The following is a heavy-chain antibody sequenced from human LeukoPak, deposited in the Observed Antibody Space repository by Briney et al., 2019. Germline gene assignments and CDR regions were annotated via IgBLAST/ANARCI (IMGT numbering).Heavy chain of an antibody. D-gene: IGHD3-10*01. CDR1: GYTFTSYY. Sequence: ASVKVSCKASGYTFTSYYMHWVRQAPGQGLEWMGIINPSGGSTSYAQKFQGRVTMTRDTSTSTVYMERSSLRSEDTGVYYCARGGPGGYYGSGSYPEYNWFDPWGQGTLVTVSS. CDR3: ARGGPGGYYGSGSYPEYNWFDP. V-gene: IGHV1-46*01. CDR2: INPSGGST. J-gene: IGHJ5*02.